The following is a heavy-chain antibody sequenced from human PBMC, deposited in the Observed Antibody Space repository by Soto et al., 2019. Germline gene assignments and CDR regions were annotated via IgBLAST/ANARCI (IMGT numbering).Heavy chain of an antibody. CDR3: ARAMVRGVIISFRY. CDR2: IYYSGNT. Sequence: TLSLTCPFSGGSISSGCYYWSWIRQPPGKGLEWSGNIYYSGNTYYNPSLKSRLIISIDTSKNQFSLKVGSVTAADTAVYYCARAMVRGVIISFRYWGQGTLVTVSS. D-gene: IGHD3-10*01. J-gene: IGHJ4*02. CDR1: GGSISSGCYY. V-gene: IGHV4-30-4*01.